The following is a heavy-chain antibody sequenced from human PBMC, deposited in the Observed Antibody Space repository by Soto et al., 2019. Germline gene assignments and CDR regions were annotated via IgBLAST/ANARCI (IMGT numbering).Heavy chain of an antibody. J-gene: IGHJ5*02. CDR3: ARALWGPAGHINWFDP. CDR1: GDSVSSSSYS. CDR2: IYSSENT. D-gene: IGHD2-2*01. V-gene: IGHV4-39*07. Sequence: SETLSLTCTVSGDSVSSSSYSWGWIRQSPGKGLEWIGTIYSSENTYYNPSLLSRVTISVDTSKNQFSLKLSSVTAADTAVYYCARALWGPAGHINWFDPWGQGTLVTVSS.